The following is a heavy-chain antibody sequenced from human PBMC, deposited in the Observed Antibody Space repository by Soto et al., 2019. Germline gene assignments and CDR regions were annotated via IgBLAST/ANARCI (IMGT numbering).Heavy chain of an antibody. CDR3: VRLGGSSWADY. CDR2: IDNEGIGT. Sequence: VQLVESGGGLVHPGASLTVSCEASGFAFSSLWMHWVRQAPGKGLEWVSRIDNEGIGTNYADAVRGRFTMSRDNAKNMLYLQINSRRADDTGVYFCVRLGGSSWADYWGQGTLVTVSS. CDR1: GFAFSSLW. V-gene: IGHV3-74*02. J-gene: IGHJ4*02. D-gene: IGHD6-13*01.